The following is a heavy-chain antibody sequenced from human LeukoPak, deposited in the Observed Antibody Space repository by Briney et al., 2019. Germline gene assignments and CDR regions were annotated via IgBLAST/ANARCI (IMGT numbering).Heavy chain of an antibody. V-gene: IGHV4-39*01. J-gene: IGHJ5*02. Sequence: SETLSLPCTVSGGSISNSSDYWGRIRQPPGKGLERIGRNYYSGSTYYNPSLKSRVTISVETSKNQFSLKLSSVTAADTAVYYCASHSCYVSPFRTWGRGPLVTVSP. CDR2: NYYSGST. D-gene: IGHD2-2*01. CDR3: ASHSCYVSPFRT. CDR1: GGSISNSSDY.